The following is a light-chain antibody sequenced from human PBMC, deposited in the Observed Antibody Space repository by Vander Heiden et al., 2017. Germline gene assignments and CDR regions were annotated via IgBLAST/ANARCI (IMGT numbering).Light chain of an antibody. CDR3: QQLNSDPRAFT. Sequence: DIQLTQSPSFLSASVGDRVTITCRASQGISSYLAWYQQKPGKAPKLLIYAASTLQSGVPSRFSGSGSGTEFTLTISSLQPEDFATYYCQQLNSDPRAFTFGYETKVDI. CDR1: QGISSY. J-gene: IGKJ3*01. CDR2: AAS. V-gene: IGKV1-9*01.